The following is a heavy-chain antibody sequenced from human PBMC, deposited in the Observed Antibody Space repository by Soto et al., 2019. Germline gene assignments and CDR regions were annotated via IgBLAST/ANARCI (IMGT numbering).Heavy chain of an antibody. D-gene: IGHD4-17*01. CDR2: ILYDGSNK. V-gene: IGHV3-33*01. CDR3: ARDAGGAYGKNFDY. Sequence: QVQLVESGGGVVQPGRSLRLSCAASGFTFSAYGMHWVRQAPGKGLEWVAVILYDGSNKYYADSVKGRFTISRDNSKNTLYLQMNSLRAEDTAVYYCARDAGGAYGKNFDYWGQGTLVTVSS. J-gene: IGHJ4*02. CDR1: GFTFSAYG.